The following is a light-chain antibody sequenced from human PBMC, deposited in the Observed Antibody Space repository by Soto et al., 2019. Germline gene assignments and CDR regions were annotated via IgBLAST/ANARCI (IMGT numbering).Light chain of an antibody. CDR2: EVS. Sequence: QSALTQPRSVSGSPGQSVTFSCTGTSGDIGAYNYVSWYQQHPGKAPKLMIYEVSNRPSGVSNRFSGSKSGNTASLTISGLQAEDEADYYCSSYTSSSTLLVFGTGTKLTVL. J-gene: IGLJ1*01. CDR1: SGDIGAYNY. V-gene: IGLV2-14*01. CDR3: SSYTSSSTLLV.